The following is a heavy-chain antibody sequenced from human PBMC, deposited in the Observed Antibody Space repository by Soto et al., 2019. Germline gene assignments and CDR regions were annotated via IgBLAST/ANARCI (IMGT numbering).Heavy chain of an antibody. CDR3: ARDGEVQLWFFDY. J-gene: IGHJ4*02. D-gene: IGHD5-18*01. Sequence: GGSLRLSCAASGFTFSTYAMSWVRQAPGKGLEWVSAISGSGGSTYYADSVKGRFTISRDNSKNTLYLQMNSLRAEDTALYYCARDGEVQLWFFDYWGQGTLVTVSS. CDR2: ISGSGGST. V-gene: IGHV3-23*01. CDR1: GFTFSTYA.